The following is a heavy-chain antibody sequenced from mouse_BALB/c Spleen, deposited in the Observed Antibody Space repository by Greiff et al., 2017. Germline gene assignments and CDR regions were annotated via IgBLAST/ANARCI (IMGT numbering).Heavy chain of an antibody. CDR3: TKESYYGSSPFDY. J-gene: IGHJ2*01. CDR1: GYTFTSYW. D-gene: IGHD1-1*01. Sequence: QVQLQQSGAELVRPGASVKLSCKASGYTFTSYWINWVKQRPGQGLEWIGNIYPSDSYTNYNQKFKDKATLTVDKSSSTAYMQLSSPTSEDSAVYYCTKESYYGSSPFDYWGQGTTLTVSS. V-gene: IGHV1-69*02. CDR2: IYPSDSYT.